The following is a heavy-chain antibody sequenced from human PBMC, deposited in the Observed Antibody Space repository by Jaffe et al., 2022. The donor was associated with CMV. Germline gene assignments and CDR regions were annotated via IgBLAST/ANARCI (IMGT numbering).Heavy chain of an antibody. CDR3: ARHPYYGGNSWFFDY. J-gene: IGHJ4*02. CDR1: GDSISSSTYY. CDR2: IYYSGTT. Sequence: QLQVEESGPGLVRPSETLSLTCTVSGDSISSSTYYWGWIRQPPGKGLEWIGTIYYSGTTYYNPSLKSRVTISVDTSKNQFSLKLSSVTAADTAVYYCARHPYYGGNSWFFDYWGQGTLVTVSS. V-gene: IGHV4-39*01. D-gene: IGHD4-17*01.